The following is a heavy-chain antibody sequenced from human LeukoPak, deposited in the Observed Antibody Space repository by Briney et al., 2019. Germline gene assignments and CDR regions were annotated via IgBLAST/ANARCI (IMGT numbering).Heavy chain of an antibody. CDR3: ARDLATSFKSVLYYYDSSGYYPGAFDI. CDR1: GYTFTGYY. V-gene: IGHV1-2*02. D-gene: IGHD3-22*01. CDR2: INPNSGGT. J-gene: IGHJ3*02. Sequence: ASVKVSCKASGYTFTGYYMHWVRQAPGQGLEWMGWINPNSGGTNYAQKFQGRVTMTRDTSISTAYMELSRLRSGDTAVYYCARDLATSFKSVLYYYDSSGYYPGAFDIWGQGTMVTVSS.